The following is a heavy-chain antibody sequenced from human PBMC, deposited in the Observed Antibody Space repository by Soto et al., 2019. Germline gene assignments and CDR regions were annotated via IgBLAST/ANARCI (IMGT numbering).Heavy chain of an antibody. Sequence: EVQLVESGGGLVQPGGSLRLSCAASGFTFSSYSMNWVRQAPGKGLEWVSYISSSSSTIYYADSVKGRFTISRDNAKNSLYLQMNSLRAEDTAVYYCARLSEAAPFTGAFDIWGQGTMVTVSS. CDR2: ISSSSSTI. D-gene: IGHD6-13*01. J-gene: IGHJ3*02. CDR1: GFTFSSYS. CDR3: ARLSEAAPFTGAFDI. V-gene: IGHV3-48*01.